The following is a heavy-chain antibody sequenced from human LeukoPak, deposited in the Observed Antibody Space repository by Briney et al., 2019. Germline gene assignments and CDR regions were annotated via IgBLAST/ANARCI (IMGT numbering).Heavy chain of an antibody. CDR3: AKSRDSNTWYYFDY. CDR1: GFTFEDYA. J-gene: IGHJ4*02. V-gene: IGHV3-9*01. D-gene: IGHD3-22*01. Sequence: PGRSLRLSCAASGFTFEDYAMHWVRQAPGKGLEWVSGITWNSGNIAYADSVKGRFTISRDNAKNSLYLQMNSLRAEDAALYYCAKSRDSNTWYYFDYWGQGTLVTVSS. CDR2: ITWNSGNI.